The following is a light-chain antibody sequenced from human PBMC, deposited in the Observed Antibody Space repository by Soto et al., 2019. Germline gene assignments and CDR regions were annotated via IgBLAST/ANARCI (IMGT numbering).Light chain of an antibody. J-gene: IGKJ1*01. CDR3: QQATSFPRT. CDR2: AAS. V-gene: IGKV1-12*01. CDR1: QSITTW. Sequence: DIQMTQAPSTLSASVGDRVTITCRASQSITTWLAWYQQKPGKAPKLLIYAASTLQGGVPSRFSGSGSGTEFTLTISSLQPEDFATYYCQQATSFPRTFGQGTKV.